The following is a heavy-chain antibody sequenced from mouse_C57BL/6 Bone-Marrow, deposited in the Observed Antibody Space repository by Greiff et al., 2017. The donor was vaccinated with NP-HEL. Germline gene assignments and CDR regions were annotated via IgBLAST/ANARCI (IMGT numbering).Heavy chain of an antibody. V-gene: IGHV1-59*01. Sequence: VQLQQPGAELVRPGTSVKLSCKASGYTFTSYWMHWVKQRPGQGLEWIGVIDPSDSYTNYNQKFKGKATLTVDTSSSTAYMQLSSLTSEDSAVYYCAREVSTMITTGGYWYFDVWGTGTTVTVSS. D-gene: IGHD2-4*01. J-gene: IGHJ1*03. CDR3: AREVSTMITTGGYWYFDV. CDR1: GYTFTSYW. CDR2: IDPSDSYT.